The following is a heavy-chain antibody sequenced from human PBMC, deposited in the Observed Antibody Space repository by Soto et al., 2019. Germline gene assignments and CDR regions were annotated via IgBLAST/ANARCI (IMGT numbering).Heavy chain of an antibody. CDR2: IYYSGST. Sequence: PSETLSLTCTVSGGSISSSSYYWGWIRQPPGKGLEWIGSIYYSGSTYYNPSLKSRVTISVDTSKNQFSLKLSSVTAADTAVYYCASGYSGSWKRLFDYWGQGTLVTVSS. CDR3: ASGYSGSWKRLFDY. D-gene: IGHD6-13*01. V-gene: IGHV4-39*01. J-gene: IGHJ4*02. CDR1: GGSISSSSYY.